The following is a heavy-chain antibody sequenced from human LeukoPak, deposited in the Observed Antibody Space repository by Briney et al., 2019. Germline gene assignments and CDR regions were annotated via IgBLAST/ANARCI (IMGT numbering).Heavy chain of an antibody. CDR1: GYTFTGYY. J-gene: IGHJ4*02. D-gene: IGHD3-22*01. CDR3: ARDPKDNTSGYYYFDY. V-gene: IGHV1-2*02. Sequence: ASVKVSCKASGYTFTGYYMHWVRQAPGQGLEWMGWINPNSGGTNCAQKFQGRVTMTRDTSISTAYMELSRLRSDDTAVYYCARDPKDNTSGYYYFDYWGQGTLVTVSS. CDR2: INPNSGGT.